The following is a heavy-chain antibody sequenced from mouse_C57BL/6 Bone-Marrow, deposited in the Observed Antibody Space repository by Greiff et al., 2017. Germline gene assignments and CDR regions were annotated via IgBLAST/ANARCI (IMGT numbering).Heavy chain of an antibody. CDR2: ISSGSSTI. Sequence: EVKLVESGGGLVKPGGSLKLSCAASGFTFSDYGMHWVRQAPEKGLEWVAYISSGSSTIYYADTVKGRFTISRDNAKNTLFLQMTSRRSEDTAMYYCARPDKAWFAYWGQGTLVTVSA. CDR3: ARPDKAWFAY. J-gene: IGHJ3*01. V-gene: IGHV5-17*01. CDR1: GFTFSDYG.